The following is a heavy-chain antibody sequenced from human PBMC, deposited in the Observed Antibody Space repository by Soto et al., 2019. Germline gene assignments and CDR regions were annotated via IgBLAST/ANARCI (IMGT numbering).Heavy chain of an antibody. CDR3: AGGRVIIPYCHHEMDV. V-gene: IGHV4-30-4*01. CDR2: ISSIGST. Sequence: QVHLQESGPGLVKPSQTLSLTCTVSGGSISSGDYFWSWIRQSPGKGLAWIGYISSIGSTYYNPSLKSRVSVSRATSKTTSSLKVSSVTPTDSAVYYCAGGRVIIPYCHHEMDVWGQGTTVTVSS. D-gene: IGHD3-3*01. J-gene: IGHJ6*02. CDR1: GGSISSGDYF.